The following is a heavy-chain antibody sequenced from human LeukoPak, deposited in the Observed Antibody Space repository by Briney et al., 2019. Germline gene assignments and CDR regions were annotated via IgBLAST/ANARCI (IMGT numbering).Heavy chain of an antibody. CDR3: ARRKDGGNYFDY. Sequence: SQTLSLTCAISGDIISSNSATWNWIRQSPSRGLEWLGRTYYRSKWYNEYAVPVKSRMTINADTSKNQFSLQLNSVTPEDTAVYYCARRKDGGNYFDYWGQGTLVTVSS. CDR1: GDIISSNSAT. D-gene: IGHD4-23*01. V-gene: IGHV6-1*01. J-gene: IGHJ4*02. CDR2: TYYRSKWYN.